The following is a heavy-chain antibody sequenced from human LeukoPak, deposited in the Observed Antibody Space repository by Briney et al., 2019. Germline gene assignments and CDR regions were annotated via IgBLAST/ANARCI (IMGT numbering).Heavy chain of an antibody. D-gene: IGHD1-26*01. CDR2: LSMRGTT. CDR1: GASIRSSF. J-gene: IGHJ4*02. Sequence: SETLSLTCTVSGASIRSSFWNWIRQPPGRGLEWIGYLSMRGTTNYNPSLKSRVTISADTSENQFSLKVSSVTAADTAVYYCTRNRGYYVNDYWGQGILVTVSS. V-gene: IGHV4-59*01. CDR3: TRNRGYYVNDY.